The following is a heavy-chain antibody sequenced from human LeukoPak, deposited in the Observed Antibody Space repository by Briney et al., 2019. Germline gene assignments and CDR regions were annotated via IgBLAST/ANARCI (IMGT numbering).Heavy chain of an antibody. CDR1: GYTFTSYD. CDR2: MNPNSGNT. D-gene: IGHD3-16*02. CDR3: ARGLRDYVWGSYPAAGY. V-gene: IGHV1-8*01. Sequence: ASVKVSCKASGYTFTSYDINWVRQATGQGLEWMGWMNPNSGNTGYAQKFQGRVTMTRNTSISTAYMELSSLRSEDTAVYYCARGLRDYVWGSYPAAGYWGQGTLVTVSS. J-gene: IGHJ4*02.